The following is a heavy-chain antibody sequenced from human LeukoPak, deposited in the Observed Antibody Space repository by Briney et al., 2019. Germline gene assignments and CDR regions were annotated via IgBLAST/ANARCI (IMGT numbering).Heavy chain of an antibody. CDR2: ISSSSSPI. J-gene: IGHJ3*02. Sequence: GSLRLSCAASGFTFSSYSMNWVRQAPGKGLEWVSYISSSSSPIYYADSVKGRFTISRDNSKNTLYLQMNSLRAEDTAVYYCAIGYGGYLSQSAFDIWGQGTLLTVSS. CDR1: GFTFSSYS. V-gene: IGHV3-48*04. D-gene: IGHD5-12*01. CDR3: AIGYGGYLSQSAFDI.